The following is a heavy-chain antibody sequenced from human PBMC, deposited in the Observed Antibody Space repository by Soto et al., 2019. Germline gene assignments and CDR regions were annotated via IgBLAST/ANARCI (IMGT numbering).Heavy chain of an antibody. CDR1: GGCIRSGGYY. CDR3: ARRYSNSYMHRL. D-gene: IGHD2-2*02. V-gene: IGHV4-31*03. Sequence: PSQTVSLRCTVYGGCIRSGGYYWSWIRQHPRTGLEWIGNIFYSGSTYYNPSLKSRVNISVDTSKNQFSLKLSSVTAADTAVDFCARRYSNSYMHRLWGPGPRVTV. J-gene: IGHJ4*02. CDR2: IFYSGST.